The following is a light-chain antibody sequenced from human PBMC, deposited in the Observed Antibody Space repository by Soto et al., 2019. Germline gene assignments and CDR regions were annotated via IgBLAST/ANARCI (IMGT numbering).Light chain of an antibody. Sequence: DIQMTQSPSSLSASVGARVTITCQARQDIRSSLNWFQQKPGKAPKLLIYDASNLETGVPSRFSGSGSGTDFTFTISSLQPEDIATYYCQQYHDIPFTCGPGTKVDIK. J-gene: IGKJ3*01. CDR1: QDIRSS. CDR2: DAS. CDR3: QQYHDIPFT. V-gene: IGKV1-33*01.